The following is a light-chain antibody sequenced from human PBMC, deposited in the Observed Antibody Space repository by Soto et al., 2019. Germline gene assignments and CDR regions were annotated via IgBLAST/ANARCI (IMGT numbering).Light chain of an antibody. CDR3: SSYAGSNNLPV. V-gene: IGLV2-8*01. CDR1: SSDVGGYNY. CDR2: EVS. J-gene: IGLJ2*01. Sequence: QSVLTQPPSASGSPGQSVTISCTGTSSDVGGYNYVSWYQQHPGKAPKLMIYEVSKRPSGVPDRFSGSESGNTASLTVSGLQAEDEADYYCSSYAGSNNLPVFCGGTKLTVL.